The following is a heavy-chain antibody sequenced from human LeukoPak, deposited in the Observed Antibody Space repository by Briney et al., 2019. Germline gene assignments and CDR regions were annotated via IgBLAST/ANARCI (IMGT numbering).Heavy chain of an antibody. J-gene: IGHJ5*02. Sequence: SGGSLRLSCAASGFTFSSYAMHWVRQAPGKGLEWVAAISYDGSNRYYADSVKGRFTISRDNSKNTLYLQMNSLRTEDTAVYYCSREGVVTAFDWFDPWGQGTLVTVSS. V-gene: IGHV3-30*04. CDR3: SREGVVTAFDWFDP. D-gene: IGHD2-21*02. CDR1: GFTFSSYA. CDR2: ISYDGSNR.